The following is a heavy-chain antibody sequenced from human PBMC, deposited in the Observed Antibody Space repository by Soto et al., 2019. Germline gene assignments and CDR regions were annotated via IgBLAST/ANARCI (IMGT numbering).Heavy chain of an antibody. CDR2: INCNSGGT. CDR3: VREFSGGYFDY. D-gene: IGHD3-10*01. CDR1: GYTFTSYY. V-gene: IGHV1-46*01. Sequence: QVQLVQSGAEVTKPGASVRLSCKASGYTFTSYYVHWVRQAPGQGLEWMGIINCNSGGTNYAQKFQGRVTMTRDTSTNTVYMDLSSLGSEDTAVYYCVREFSGGYFDYWGQGTLVTVSS. J-gene: IGHJ4*02.